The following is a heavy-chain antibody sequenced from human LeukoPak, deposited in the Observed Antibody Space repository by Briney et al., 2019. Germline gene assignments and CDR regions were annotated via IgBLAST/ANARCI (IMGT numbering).Heavy chain of an antibody. CDR3: VRDVEELVT. CDR1: DASISSSH. V-gene: IGHV4-59*12. CDR2: IYHSGST. D-gene: IGHD1/OR15-1a*01. J-gene: IGHJ5*02. Sequence: SETLSLTCTVSDASISSSHWSWIRQSPGTGLEWIGYIYHSGSTNYNPSLKSRVTISVDTSKNQFSLKLSSVTAADTAVYYCVRDVEELVTWGQGTLVTVSS.